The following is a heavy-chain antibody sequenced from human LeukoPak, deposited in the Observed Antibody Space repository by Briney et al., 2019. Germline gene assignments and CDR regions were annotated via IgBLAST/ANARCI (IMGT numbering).Heavy chain of an antibody. V-gene: IGHV3-20*04. CDR1: GFTFEDYG. J-gene: IGHJ4*02. CDR3: ARRSVAGATTGYYYDS. CDR2: INWNGDNP. D-gene: IGHD1-26*01. Sequence: GGSLRLSCEASGFTFEDYGMTWVRQRPGKGLEYVCEINWNGDNPVYENSLRGRFTVSRDNAKNSVYLQMSSLRVDDTAFYYCARRSVAGATTGYYYDSWGQGTLVTVSS.